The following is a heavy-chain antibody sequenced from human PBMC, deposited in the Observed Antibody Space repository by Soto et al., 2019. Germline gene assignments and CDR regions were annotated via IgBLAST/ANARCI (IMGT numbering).Heavy chain of an antibody. D-gene: IGHD2-21*02. CDR2: IHYSGNT. Sequence: QVQLQESGPGLVKPSETLSLTCTVSGGSISNYYWSWIRQAPGKGLEWIAYIHYSGNTNYNPSLKSRVTITVDTSKNQFSLKLTSMTAADTAMYYCAGLQYTVVTPFDMWGQGTMVTVSS. V-gene: IGHV4-59*01. CDR1: GGSISNYY. CDR3: AGLQYTVVTPFDM. J-gene: IGHJ3*02.